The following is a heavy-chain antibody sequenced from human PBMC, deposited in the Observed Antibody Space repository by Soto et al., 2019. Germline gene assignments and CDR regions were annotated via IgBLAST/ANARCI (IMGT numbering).Heavy chain of an antibody. CDR2: IYSGGST. D-gene: IGHD3-3*01. V-gene: IGHV3-53*01. CDR3: ASAYYDFWSGFPPPYGMDV. J-gene: IGHJ6*02. CDR1: GFTVSSHY. Sequence: GGSLRLSCAASGFTVSSHYMSWVRQAPGKGLECVSVIYSGGSTYYADSVKGRFTISRDNSKNTLYLQMNSLRAEDTAVYYCASAYYDFWSGFPPPYGMDVWGQGTTVTVSS.